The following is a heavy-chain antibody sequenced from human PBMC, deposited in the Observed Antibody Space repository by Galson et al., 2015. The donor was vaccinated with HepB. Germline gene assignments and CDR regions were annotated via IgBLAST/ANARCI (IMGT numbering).Heavy chain of an antibody. V-gene: IGHV5-10-1*01. CDR3: ASRWVGATRRDAFDI. Sequence: QSGAEVKKPGESLRISCKGSGYSFTSYWISWVRQMPGKGLEWMGRIDPSDSYTNYSPSFQGHVTISADKSISTAYLQWSSLKASDTAMYYCASRWVGATRRDAFDIWGQGTMVTVSS. D-gene: IGHD1-26*01. CDR1: GYSFTSYW. J-gene: IGHJ3*02. CDR2: IDPSDSYT.